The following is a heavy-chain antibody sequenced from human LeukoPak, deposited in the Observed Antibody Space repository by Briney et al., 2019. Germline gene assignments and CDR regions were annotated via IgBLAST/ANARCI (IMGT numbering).Heavy chain of an antibody. V-gene: IGHV1-8*02. D-gene: IGHD3-10*01. Sequence: ASVKVSCKASGYTFTSYGISWVRQAPGQGLEWMGWMNPNSGNTGYAQKFQGRVTMTRNTSISTAYMELSSLRSEDTAVYYCARPKVRGSGWLDFDYWGQGTLVTVSS. CDR1: GYTFTSYG. J-gene: IGHJ4*02. CDR3: ARPKVRGSGWLDFDY. CDR2: MNPNSGNT.